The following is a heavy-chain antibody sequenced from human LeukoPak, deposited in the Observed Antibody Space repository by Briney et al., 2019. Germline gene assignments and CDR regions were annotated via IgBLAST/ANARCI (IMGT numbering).Heavy chain of an antibody. Sequence: GGSLRLSCAASGFIVSGNYMSWVRQVPGKGLEWVAIIYSGDTTYYAGSVKGRFTISRDSSKNTLLLQMNSLRVEDTAVYYCAREMPWSTGYFPVFDDWGQGTLVTVSS. CDR2: IYSGDTT. V-gene: IGHV3-53*01. D-gene: IGHD2-8*02. J-gene: IGHJ4*02. CDR3: AREMPWSTGYFPVFDD. CDR1: GFIVSGNY.